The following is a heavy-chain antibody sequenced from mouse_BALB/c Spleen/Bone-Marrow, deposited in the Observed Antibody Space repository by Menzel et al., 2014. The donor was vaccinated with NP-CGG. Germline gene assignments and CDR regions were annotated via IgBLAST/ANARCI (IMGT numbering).Heavy chain of an antibody. CDR3: ARRGTGTGSYYFDY. V-gene: IGHV5-6*02. Sequence: EVMLVESGGDLVKPGGSLKLSCAASGFTFSNSGMSWVRQTPDKRLEWVATISSVGSYTYYPDSVKGRFTISRDNAKNTLFLQMSSRKSEDTAMYYCARRGTGTGSYYFDYWGQGTTLTVSS. D-gene: IGHD4-1*01. CDR1: GFTFSNSG. CDR2: ISSVGSYT. J-gene: IGHJ2*01.